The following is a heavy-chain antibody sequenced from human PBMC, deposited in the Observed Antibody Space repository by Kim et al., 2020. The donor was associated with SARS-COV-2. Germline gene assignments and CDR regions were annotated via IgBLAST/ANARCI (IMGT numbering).Heavy chain of an antibody. D-gene: IGHD3-22*01. Sequence: GGSLRLSCAASGFTFSSYAMHWVRQAPGKGLEWVAVISYDGSNKYYADSVKGRFTISRDNSKNTLYLQMNSLRAEDTAVYYCARDSYYDSSGYSYYFDYWGQGTLVTVSS. J-gene: IGHJ4*02. CDR3: ARDSYYDSSGYSYYFDY. CDR1: GFTFSSYA. CDR2: ISYDGSNK. V-gene: IGHV3-30*04.